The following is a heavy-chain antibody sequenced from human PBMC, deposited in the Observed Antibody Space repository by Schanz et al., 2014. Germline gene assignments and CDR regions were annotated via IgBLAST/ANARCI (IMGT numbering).Heavy chain of an antibody. J-gene: IGHJ4*02. V-gene: IGHV1-2*02. CDR3: ARELRLEYYFDY. CDR1: GYTFTGYY. D-gene: IGHD4-17*01. CDR2: INPNSGGT. Sequence: QVQLLQSGAEVKKPGASVKVSCKASGYTFTGYYMHWVRQAPGQGLEWMGRINPNSGGTNYAQKFQGSVTMTRDTSISPAYMQMSSLTSEDTAVYYCARELRLEYYFDYWGQGTQVTVSS.